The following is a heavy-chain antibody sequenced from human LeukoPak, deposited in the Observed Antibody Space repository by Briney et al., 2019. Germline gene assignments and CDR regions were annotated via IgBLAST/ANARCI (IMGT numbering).Heavy chain of an antibody. CDR1: GYTFTSYG. Sequence: GASVKVSCKASGYTFTSYGISWVRQAPGQGLEWMGWIGAYNGNTNYAQKLQGRVTMTTDTSTSTAYMELRSLRSDDTAVYYCARYTIFGVVIIHGFDYWGQGTLVTVSS. D-gene: IGHD3-3*01. CDR3: ARYTIFGVVIIHGFDY. CDR2: IGAYNGNT. J-gene: IGHJ4*02. V-gene: IGHV1-18*01.